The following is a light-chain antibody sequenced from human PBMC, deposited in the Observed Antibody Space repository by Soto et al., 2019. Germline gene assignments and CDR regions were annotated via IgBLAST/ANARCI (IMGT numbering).Light chain of an antibody. CDR3: SSYTSSSTFV. CDR1: SSDVGDYTY. Sequence: QSALTQPASVSGSPGQSIAISCTGTSSDVGDYTYVSWYQQHPGKAPKLMIYEVSNWPSGVSNRFSGSKSGNTASLTISGLQAEDEGDYYCSSYTSSSTFVFGTGTKLTVL. CDR2: EVS. J-gene: IGLJ1*01. V-gene: IGLV2-14*01.